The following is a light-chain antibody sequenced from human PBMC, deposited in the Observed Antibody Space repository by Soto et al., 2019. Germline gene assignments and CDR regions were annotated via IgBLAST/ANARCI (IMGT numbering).Light chain of an antibody. Sequence: QSALTQPASVSGSPGQSITISCTGSGRDIGAYNYVSWYQQHPGKAPKLIIYGVKNRPSGVSNRFSGSKSGNTATLTISGLQAEDEADYYCCSYTVSGTYVFGTGTKVPVL. J-gene: IGLJ1*01. CDR2: GVK. V-gene: IGLV2-14*01. CDR3: CSYTVSGTYV. CDR1: GRDIGAYNY.